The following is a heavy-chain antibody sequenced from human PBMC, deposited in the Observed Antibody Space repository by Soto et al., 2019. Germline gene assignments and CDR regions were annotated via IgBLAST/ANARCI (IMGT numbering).Heavy chain of an antibody. Sequence: QLQLVQSGAEVKKPGSSVKVSCKASGDSLSSSVISWVRQAPGQGLEWMGGIIPLFGTTNYAQKFQGRVTITADDPTNTAYMELSTLRSDDTAGYYCAGGGGLGSSGWGKFYYYGMDVWGQGTTVIVSS. CDR2: IIPLFGTT. D-gene: IGHD6-19*01. J-gene: IGHJ6*02. V-gene: IGHV1-69*01. CDR1: GDSLSSSV. CDR3: AGGGGLGSSGWGKFYYYGMDV.